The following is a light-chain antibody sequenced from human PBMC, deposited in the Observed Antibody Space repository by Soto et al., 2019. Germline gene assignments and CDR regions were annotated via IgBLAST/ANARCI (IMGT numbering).Light chain of an antibody. V-gene: IGLV7-46*01. CDR1: TGPVTSGHY. J-gene: IGLJ2*01. CDR3: SLSHRGARV. CDR2: DTS. Sequence: QAVVTQEPSLTVSPGGTVTLTCGSSTGPVTSGHYPYWFQQKLGQAPRTLIYDTSNKHSWTPARFSGSLLGGKAALTLSGAQPGDEAEYYCSLSHRGARVFGGGTKLTVL.